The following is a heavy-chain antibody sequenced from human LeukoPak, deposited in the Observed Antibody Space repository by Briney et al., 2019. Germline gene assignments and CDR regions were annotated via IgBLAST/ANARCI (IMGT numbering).Heavy chain of an antibody. D-gene: IGHD6-19*01. CDR2: XXXXGGST. V-gene: IGHV3-43*02. J-gene: IGHJ6*02. CDR1: GFTFDXXX. CDR3: AKDICGCSVRYHYQYGMDV. Sequence: GGSLRLSCAASGFTFDXXXXXXVRQAPGXXXXXXXXXXXXGGSTYYAXSVKXRXXXXRDNSKNSLYLQMNSLRTEDTALYYCAKDICGCSVRYHYQYGMDVWGQGTTVTVSS.